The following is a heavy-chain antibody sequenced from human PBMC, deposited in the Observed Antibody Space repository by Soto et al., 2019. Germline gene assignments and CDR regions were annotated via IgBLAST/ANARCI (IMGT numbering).Heavy chain of an antibody. D-gene: IGHD3-22*01. CDR3: AMTRLYDTGTNDYHRDALDI. J-gene: IGHJ3*02. CDR2: ISGSGGRV. CDR1: GFSFGTYV. V-gene: IGHV3-23*01. Sequence: EVQLLESGGGMVEPRGSLKLSCAASGFSFGTYVMNWVRQAPGKGLEWVSGISGSGGRVYSADSVKGRFTISRDNSRNTLNLQMNSLRAEDTAIYYCAMTRLYDTGTNDYHRDALDIWGQGTQVIVSS.